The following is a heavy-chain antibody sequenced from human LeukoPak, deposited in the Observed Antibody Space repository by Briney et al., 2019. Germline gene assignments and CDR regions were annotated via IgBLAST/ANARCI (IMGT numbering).Heavy chain of an antibody. J-gene: IGHJ4*02. CDR1: GFTFGDYA. CDR2: IRSKAYGGTT. V-gene: IGHV3-49*04. Sequence: GGSLRLSCTASGFTFGDYAMSWVRQAPGKGLEWVGFIRSKAYGGTTEYAASVKGRFTISRDDSKSIAYLQMNSLRAEDTAMYYCARRRDLYSGSYYPFDYWGQGTLVTVSS. CDR3: ARRRDLYSGSYYPFDY. D-gene: IGHD1-26*01.